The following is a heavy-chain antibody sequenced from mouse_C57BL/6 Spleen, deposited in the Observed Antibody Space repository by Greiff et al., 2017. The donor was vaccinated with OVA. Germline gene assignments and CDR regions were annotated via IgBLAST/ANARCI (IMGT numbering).Heavy chain of an antibody. CDR1: GFTFSDYG. J-gene: IGHJ2*01. CDR3: ARDGYDWYFDY. CDR2: ISSGSSTI. V-gene: IGHV5-17*01. Sequence: EVKLMESGGGLVKPGGSLKLSCAASGFTFSDYGMHWVRQAPEKGLEWVAYISSGSSTIYYAATVKGRFTIYRDNAKNTLFLQMTSLRSEDTAMYYCARDGYDWYFDYWGQGTTLTVSS. D-gene: IGHD2-2*01.